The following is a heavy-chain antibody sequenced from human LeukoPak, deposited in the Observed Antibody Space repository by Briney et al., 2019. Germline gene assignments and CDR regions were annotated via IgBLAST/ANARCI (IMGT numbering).Heavy chain of an antibody. CDR3: ARRSQMATIDFDY. Sequence: GESLKISCKGSGYSFNTFWIAWVRQMPGKGLEWMGIIFPSDSDTRYSPSFQGQVTFSADKSISTAYLQWSSLKASDTAMYYCARRSQMATIDFDYWGQGTLVTVSS. V-gene: IGHV5-51*01. CDR1: GYSFNTFW. D-gene: IGHD5-24*01. CDR2: IFPSDSDT. J-gene: IGHJ4*02.